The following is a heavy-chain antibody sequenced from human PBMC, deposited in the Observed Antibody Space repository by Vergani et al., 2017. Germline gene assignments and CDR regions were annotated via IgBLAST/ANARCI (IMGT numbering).Heavy chain of an antibody. J-gene: IGHJ2*01. D-gene: IGHD3-10*01. CDR1: GFTFDDYA. Sequence: EVQLVESGGVVVQPGGSLRLFCAASGFTFDDYAMHWVRQAPGKGLEWVSLISWDGGSTYYADSVKGRFTISRDNSKNSLYLQMNSLRAEDTAWYYCAKPTMVRGVITNWYFDLWGRGTLVTVSS. CDR3: AKPTMVRGVITNWYFDL. V-gene: IGHV3-43D*04. CDR2: ISWDGGST.